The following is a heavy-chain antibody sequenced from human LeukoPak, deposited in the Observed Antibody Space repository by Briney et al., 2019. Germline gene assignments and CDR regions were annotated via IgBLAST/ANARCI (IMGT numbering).Heavy chain of an antibody. CDR2: IFYSGST. V-gene: IGHV4-59*01. CDR1: GGSISRYY. Sequence: SETLSLTCTVSGGSISRYYWNWIRQPPGKGLEWIGYIFYSGSTDYNPSLKSRVTISVDTSKNQFSLKLSSVTAADTAVYYCARGGSGYANTWFDPWGQGTLVTVSS. D-gene: IGHD5-12*01. J-gene: IGHJ5*02. CDR3: ARGGSGYANTWFDP.